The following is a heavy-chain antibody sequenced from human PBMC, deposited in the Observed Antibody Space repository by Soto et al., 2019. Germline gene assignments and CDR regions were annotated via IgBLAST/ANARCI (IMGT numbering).Heavy chain of an antibody. CDR1: GYTFSSYW. CDR3: ARRGRDSSGDFYYNGMDV. Sequence: ESLKISCKGSGYTFSSYWIGWVRQMPGKGLEWMGIIYPGDSDTRYSPSFQGQVTISADKYIRTAYLQWSSLKASDTATYYCARRGRDSSGDFYYNGMDVWGQGTTVTVSS. CDR2: IYPGDSDT. V-gene: IGHV5-51*01. D-gene: IGHD6-25*01. J-gene: IGHJ6*02.